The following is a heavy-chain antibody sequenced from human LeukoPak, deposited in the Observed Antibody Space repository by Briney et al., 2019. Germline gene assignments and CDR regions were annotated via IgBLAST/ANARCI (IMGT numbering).Heavy chain of an antibody. V-gene: IGHV1-2*06. D-gene: IGHD4-17*01. CDR3: ARGPVTPIQNWFDP. Sequence: GASVKVSCKASGYTFTSYYMHWVRQAPGQGLEWMGRINPNSGDTNYAQNFQGRVTMTRDTSISTVYMDLSRLSSGDTAVYYRARGPVTPIQNWFDPWGQGTLVIVSA. CDR2: INPNSGDT. J-gene: IGHJ5*02. CDR1: GYTFTSYY.